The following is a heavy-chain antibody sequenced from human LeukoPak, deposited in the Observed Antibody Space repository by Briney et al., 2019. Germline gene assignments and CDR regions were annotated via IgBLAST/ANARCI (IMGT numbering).Heavy chain of an antibody. CDR3: ARHYSNDHTLFDF. CDR1: GYSFSTYW. V-gene: IGHV5-10-1*01. J-gene: IGHJ4*02. CDR2: IRPSDSEP. Sequence: GESLKISCKVSGYSFSTYWITWVRQMPGRALEWMGRIRPSDSEPNYSPSLQGHVTISADRSINTVYLQWSSLRASDTAIYFCARHYSNDHTLFDFWGQGALVTVST. D-gene: IGHD2-21*01.